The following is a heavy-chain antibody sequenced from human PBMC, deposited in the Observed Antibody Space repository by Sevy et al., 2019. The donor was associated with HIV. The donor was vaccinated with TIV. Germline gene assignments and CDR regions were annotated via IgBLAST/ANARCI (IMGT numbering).Heavy chain of an antibody. CDR3: AAGTGSSDFDY. CDR2: IKSKTDAATR. D-gene: IGHD1-26*01. Sequence: GGSLRLSCAASGFTFREAWMSWVRQAPGKGLEWVGRIKSKTDAATRDFAAPVRGRFSISRDDLANTVYLVMNNLKPEDTGVYYCAAGTGSSDFDYWGQGTLVTVSS. J-gene: IGHJ4*02. V-gene: IGHV3-15*01. CDR1: GFTFREAW.